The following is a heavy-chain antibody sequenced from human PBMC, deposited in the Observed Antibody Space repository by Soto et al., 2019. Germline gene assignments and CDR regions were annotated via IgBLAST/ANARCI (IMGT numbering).Heavy chain of an antibody. V-gene: IGHV3-9*01. CDR1: GFTFDDYA. CDR3: AKAPTGYYPYYFDY. J-gene: IGHJ4*02. CDR2: ISWDSGSI. D-gene: IGHD3-9*01. Sequence: PGGSLRLSCAASGFTFDDYAMHWFRQAPGKGLEWVSGISWDSGSIGYADSVKGRFTTSRDNAKNSLYLQMNSLRAEDTALYYCAKAPTGYYPYYFDYWGQGTLVTVSS.